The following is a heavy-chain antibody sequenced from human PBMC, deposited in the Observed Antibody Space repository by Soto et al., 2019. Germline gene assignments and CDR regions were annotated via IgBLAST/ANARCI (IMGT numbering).Heavy chain of an antibody. CDR3: ARENGLLPSDY. CDR1: GFTFSSYG. V-gene: IGHV3-33*01. Sequence: QVQLVESGGGVVQPGRSLRLSCAASGFTFSSYGMHWVRQAPGKGLEWVAVIWYDGSNKYYADSVKGRFTISRDNSKNSLDLQMNSLRAEDTAVYYCARENGLLPSDYWGQGTLVTVSS. CDR2: IWYDGSNK. D-gene: IGHD2-15*01. J-gene: IGHJ4*02.